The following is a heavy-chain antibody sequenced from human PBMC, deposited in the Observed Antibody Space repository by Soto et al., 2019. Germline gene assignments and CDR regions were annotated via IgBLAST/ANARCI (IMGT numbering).Heavy chain of an antibody. Sequence: GASVKVSCKASGGTFSNYAISWVRQAPGQGLEWMGGIIPIFGTANYAQKFQGRVTITADESTSTAYMELSSLRSEDTAVYYCARGVAIMAYYYGMDVWGQGTTVTVSS. CDR1: GGTFSNYA. CDR2: IIPIFGTA. V-gene: IGHV1-69*13. D-gene: IGHD2-21*01. J-gene: IGHJ6*02. CDR3: ARGVAIMAYYYGMDV.